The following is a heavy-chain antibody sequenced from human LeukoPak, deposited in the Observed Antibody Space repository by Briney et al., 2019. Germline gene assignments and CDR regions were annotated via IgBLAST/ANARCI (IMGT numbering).Heavy chain of an antibody. CDR3: ARNALSSSWYYDY. CDR2: IYSGGST. J-gene: IGHJ4*02. Sequence: GGSLRLSCAASGFTVSSNYMSWVRQAPGKGLEWVSVIYSGGSTYYADSVKGRFTISRDNSKNTLYLQMNSLRAEDTAVYYCARNALSSSWYYDYWGQGTLVTVSS. V-gene: IGHV3-53*01. CDR1: GFTVSSNY. D-gene: IGHD6-13*01.